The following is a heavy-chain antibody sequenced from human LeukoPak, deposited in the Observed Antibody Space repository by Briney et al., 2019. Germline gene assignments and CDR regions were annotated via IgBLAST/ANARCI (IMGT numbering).Heavy chain of an antibody. V-gene: IGHV3-23*01. CDR2: ISGSGGST. CDR3: AKPAVPFDY. D-gene: IGHD6-13*01. J-gene: IGHJ4*02. CDR1: GLTFGDYA. Sequence: GGSLRLSCTASGLTFGDYAMSWFRQAPGKGLEWVSAISGSGGSTYYADSVKGRFTISRDNSKNTLYLQMNSLRAEDTAVYYCAKPAVPFDYWGQGTLVTVSS.